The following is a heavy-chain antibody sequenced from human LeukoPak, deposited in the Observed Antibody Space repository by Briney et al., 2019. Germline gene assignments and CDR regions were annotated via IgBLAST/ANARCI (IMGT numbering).Heavy chain of an antibody. Sequence: GESLKISCKGSGYGFTTYWIGWVRQMPGKGLGWMGIIYPGDSDTRYSPSFQGQVTISVDRSTTTAYLQWSSLKASDTAMYYCARPDSSGWFQIDYWGQGTLVTVSS. CDR2: IYPGDSDT. CDR3: ARPDSSGWFQIDY. D-gene: IGHD6-19*01. J-gene: IGHJ4*02. V-gene: IGHV5-51*01. CDR1: GYGFTTYW.